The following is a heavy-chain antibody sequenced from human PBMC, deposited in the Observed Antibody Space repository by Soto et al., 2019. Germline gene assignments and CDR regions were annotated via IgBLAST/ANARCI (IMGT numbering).Heavy chain of an antibody. D-gene: IGHD2-21*01. CDR2: ISSISSYI. CDR3: AREFPYCGGDCYSGYFDL. J-gene: IGHJ2*01. V-gene: IGHV3-21*01. Sequence: EVQLVESGGGLVKPGGSLRLSCAASGFTFSSYSMNWVRQAPGKGLEWVSSISSISSYIYYADSVKGRFTISRDNAKNSLYLQMNRLRAEDTAVYYCAREFPYCGGDCYSGYFDLWGRGTLVTVSS. CDR1: GFTFSSYS.